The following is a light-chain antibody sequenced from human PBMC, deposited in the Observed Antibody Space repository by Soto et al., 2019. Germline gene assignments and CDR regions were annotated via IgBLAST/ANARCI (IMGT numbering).Light chain of an antibody. CDR3: HQRSIWHLT. V-gene: IGKV3-11*01. CDR1: QSVSSS. Sequence: EIVLTKAPATLSLSPGARATHSCRAGQSVSSSLAGYQQRPGQHPRLPIYDASNRASCIPDRFSRSRSGTDVALTISSLEPAHFAVDYCHQRSIWHLTFGGGKKVEI. J-gene: IGKJ4*01. CDR2: DAS.